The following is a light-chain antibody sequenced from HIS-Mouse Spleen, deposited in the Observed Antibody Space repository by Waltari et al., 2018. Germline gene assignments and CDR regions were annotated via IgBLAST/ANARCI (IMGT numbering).Light chain of an antibody. CDR2: DDS. CDR1: NIGSNS. Sequence: SYVLTQPPSVSAAPGTTARITCGGNNIGSNSVLWSPQKPGQAPVLVVYDDSDWPSGIPERFSGSNSGNTATLTISRGEAGDEADYYCQVWDSSSDHRGWVFGGGTKLTVL. J-gene: IGLJ3*02. V-gene: IGLV3-21*03. CDR3: QVWDSSSDHRGWV.